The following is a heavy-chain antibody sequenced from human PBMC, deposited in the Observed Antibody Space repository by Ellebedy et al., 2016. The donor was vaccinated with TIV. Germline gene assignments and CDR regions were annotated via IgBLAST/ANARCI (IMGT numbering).Heavy chain of an antibody. V-gene: IGHV3-74*01. J-gene: IGHJ3*02. CDR3: VRGPITGAFDI. D-gene: IGHD1-14*01. CDR1: GFTFIKYW. CDR2: IHPDGTIT. Sequence: GESLKISCAASGFTFIKYWIHWVREAPGKGLVWVSRIHPDGTITDYADSVKGRFTISTDNAKNTVYLQMSSLRVEDTAIYYCVRGPITGAFDIWGQGTMVTVS.